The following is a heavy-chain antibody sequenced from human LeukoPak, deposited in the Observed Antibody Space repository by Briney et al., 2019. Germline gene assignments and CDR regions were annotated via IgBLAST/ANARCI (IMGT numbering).Heavy chain of an antibody. Sequence: PGGSLRLSCAVSGFTFSNYWMSWVRQAPGKGLEWVAHIKQDESEKYYVDSVKGRFTISRDNVKNSLYLQMNSLRAEDTAIYYCARDKIVGASKFDYWGQGTLVTVSS. CDR2: IKQDESEK. D-gene: IGHD1-26*01. CDR3: ARDKIVGASKFDY. CDR1: GFTFSNYW. V-gene: IGHV3-7*01. J-gene: IGHJ4*02.